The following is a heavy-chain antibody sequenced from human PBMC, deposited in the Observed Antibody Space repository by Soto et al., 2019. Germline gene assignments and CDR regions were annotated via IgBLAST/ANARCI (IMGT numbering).Heavy chain of an antibody. D-gene: IGHD3-16*01. V-gene: IGHV1-69*18. J-gene: IGHJ4*02. CDR2: ILPILGTT. CDR1: EGSFSSNP. CDR3: ARDRALIGFDY. Sequence: QVHLVQSGAEVKKPGSSVTVSCKTSEGSFSSNPISWVRQAPGQGLEWMGTILPILGTTNYAQKFKGRVILTADESTGTAYMELRSLRSEDTAVYYCARDRALIGFDYWGQGTLVTVSS.